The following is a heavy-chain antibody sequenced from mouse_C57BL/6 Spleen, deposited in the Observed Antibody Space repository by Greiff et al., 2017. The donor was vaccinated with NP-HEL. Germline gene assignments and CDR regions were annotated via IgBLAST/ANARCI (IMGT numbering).Heavy chain of an antibody. D-gene: IGHD1-1*01. CDR3: ARGGLTTVVATDY. J-gene: IGHJ2*01. CDR2: IDPSDSYT. CDR1: GYTFTSYW. V-gene: IGHV1-69*01. Sequence: QVQLQQSGAELVMPGASVKLSCKASGYTFTSYWMHWVKQRPGQGLEWIGEIDPSDSYTNYNQKFKGKSTLTVDKSSSTAYMQLSSLTSEDSAVYYCARGGLTTVVATDYWGQGTTLTVSS.